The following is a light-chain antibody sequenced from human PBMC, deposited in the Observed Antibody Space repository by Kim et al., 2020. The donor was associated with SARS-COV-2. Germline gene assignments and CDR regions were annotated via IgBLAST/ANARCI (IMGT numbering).Light chain of an antibody. CDR1: SGHNSYP. J-gene: IGLJ2*01. CDR2: VNTDGSH. CDR3: QTWGTGMV. V-gene: IGLV4-69*02. Sequence: GASVKLTCTRSSGHNSYPIAWHQQQPEKGPRFLMKVNTDGSHSKGDGIPDRFSGSSSGAERYLTISSLQSEDEADYYCQTWGTGMVFGEGTQLTVL.